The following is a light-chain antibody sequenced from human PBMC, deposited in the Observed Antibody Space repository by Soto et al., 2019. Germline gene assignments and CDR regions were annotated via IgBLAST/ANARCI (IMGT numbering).Light chain of an antibody. CDR3: QQYDNWPLT. CDR2: GAS. J-gene: IGKJ4*01. CDR1: QSVSSN. Sequence: EIVMTQSPAILSMSPGERATLSCRASQSVSSNLAWYQQKPGQAPRFLIYGASTRATGIPARFSGSGSGTEFTLTISSLQSEDFAVYYCQQYDNWPLTFGGGTKVDIK. V-gene: IGKV3-15*01.